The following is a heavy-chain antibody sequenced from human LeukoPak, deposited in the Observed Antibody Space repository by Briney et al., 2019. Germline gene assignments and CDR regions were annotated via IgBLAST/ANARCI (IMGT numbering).Heavy chain of an antibody. V-gene: IGHV4-39*07. J-gene: IGHJ4*02. Sequence: PSETLSLTCTVSGGSISSGGYYWSWIRQPPGKGLEWIGEINHSGSTNYNPSLKSRVTISVDTSKNQFSLKLSSVTAADTAVYYCARPLDGRYSYGLDYWGQGTLVTVSS. CDR1: GGSISSGGYY. CDR3: ARPLDGRYSYGLDY. D-gene: IGHD5-18*01. CDR2: INHSGST.